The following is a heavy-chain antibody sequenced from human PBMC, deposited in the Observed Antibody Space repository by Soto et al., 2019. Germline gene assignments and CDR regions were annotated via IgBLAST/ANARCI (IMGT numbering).Heavy chain of an antibody. CDR1: GGSISSSSYY. V-gene: IGHV4-39*01. Sequence: SETLSLTCTVSGGSISSSSYYWSWIRQPPGKGLEWIGNIYYSGSTYYNPSLKSRVTISVDTSKNQFSLKLSSVTAAETAVYYWESSGYSYGRPFDPWGQGTLVTVSS. CDR2: IYYSGST. D-gene: IGHD5-18*01. CDR3: ESSGYSYGRPFDP. J-gene: IGHJ5*02.